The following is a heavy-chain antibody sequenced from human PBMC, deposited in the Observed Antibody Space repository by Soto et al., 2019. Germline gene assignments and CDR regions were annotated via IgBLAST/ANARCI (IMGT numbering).Heavy chain of an antibody. J-gene: IGHJ5*02. CDR3: ARGWSGLVIIRFDP. V-gene: IGHV4-34*01. D-gene: IGHD3-9*01. CDR2: VNRSGST. Sequence: QVQLQQWGAGLLKPSETLSLTCAVYGGSFSGYYWSWIRQPPGKGLEWIGEVNRSGSTNYNPSLKSRVTISVDTSKNQFSLKLSSVTAADTAVYYCARGWSGLVIIRFDPWGQGTLVTVSS. CDR1: GGSFSGYY.